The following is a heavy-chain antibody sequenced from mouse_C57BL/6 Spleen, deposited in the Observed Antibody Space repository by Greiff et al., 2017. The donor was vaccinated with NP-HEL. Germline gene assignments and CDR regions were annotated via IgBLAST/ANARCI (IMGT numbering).Heavy chain of an antibody. D-gene: IGHD2-10*02. CDR3: ASPSWYFDV. J-gene: IGHJ1*03. CDR1: GYSITSGYY. V-gene: IGHV3-6*01. Sequence: EVQRVESGPGLVKPSQSLSLTCSVTGYSITSGYYWNWIRQFPGNKLEWMGYISYDGSNNYNPSLKNRISITRDTSKNQFFLKLNSVTTEDTATYYCASPSWYFDVWGTGTTVTVSS. CDR2: ISYDGSN.